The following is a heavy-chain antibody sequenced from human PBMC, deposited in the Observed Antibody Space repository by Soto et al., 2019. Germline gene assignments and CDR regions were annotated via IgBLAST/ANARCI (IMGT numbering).Heavy chain of an antibody. CDR3: VRSYSGRNGWFDP. Sequence: EVQLVESGGGLVQPGGSLRLSCAASGFTISGHWMHWVRQAPGKGLVWVSRINSDGGSTSYADSVKGRFTISRDNAKSTLYLQMNSLRAEDTAVYYCVRSYSGRNGWFDPWGQGTLVTVSS. V-gene: IGHV3-74*01. D-gene: IGHD1-26*01. CDR1: GFTISGHW. CDR2: INSDGGST. J-gene: IGHJ5*02.